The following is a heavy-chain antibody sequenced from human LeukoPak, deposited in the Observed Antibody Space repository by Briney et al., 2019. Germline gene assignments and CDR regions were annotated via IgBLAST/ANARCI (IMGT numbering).Heavy chain of an antibody. CDR3: ATYSGWCNHYYFDY. Sequence: ASVKVSCKVSGYTLTELSMHWVRQAPGKGLEWMGGFDPEDGETIYAQKFQGRVTMTEDTSTDTAYMELSSLRSEDTAVYYCATYSGWCNHYYFDYWGQGTLVTVSS. CDR1: GYTLTELS. J-gene: IGHJ4*02. CDR2: FDPEDGET. V-gene: IGHV1-24*01. D-gene: IGHD6-19*01.